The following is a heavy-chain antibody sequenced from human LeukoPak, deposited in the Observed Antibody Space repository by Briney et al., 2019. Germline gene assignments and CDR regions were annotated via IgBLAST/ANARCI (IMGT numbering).Heavy chain of an antibody. J-gene: IGHJ4*02. Sequence: PSETLSLTCAVSGGSISSSNWWSWVRQPPGKGLEWIGEIYHSGSTNYNPSLKSRVTISVDTSKNQFSLKLSSVTAADTAVYYCARYGATPGAFDYWGQGTLVTVSS. V-gene: IGHV4-4*02. CDR1: GGSISSSNW. D-gene: IGHD1-26*01. CDR3: ARYGATPGAFDY. CDR2: IYHSGST.